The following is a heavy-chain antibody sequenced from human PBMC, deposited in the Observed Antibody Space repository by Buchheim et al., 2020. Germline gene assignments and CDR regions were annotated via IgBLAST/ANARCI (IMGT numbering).Heavy chain of an antibody. CDR3: ARDHYPITGTTWVNYYYYYMDV. Sequence: QVQLVQSGAEVKKPGASVKVSCKASGYTFTSYYMHWVRQAPGQGLEWMGIINPSGGSTSYAQKFQGRVTMTRDTSTSTVYMELSSLRSEDTAVYYCARDHYPITGTTWVNYYYYYMDVWGKGTT. V-gene: IGHV1-46*01. D-gene: IGHD1-20*01. J-gene: IGHJ6*03. CDR1: GYTFTSYY. CDR2: INPSGGST.